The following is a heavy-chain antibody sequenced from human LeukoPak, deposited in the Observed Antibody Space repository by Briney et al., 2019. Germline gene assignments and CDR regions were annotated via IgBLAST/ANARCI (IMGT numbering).Heavy chain of an antibody. CDR1: GYIFANDW. D-gene: IGHD7-27*01. V-gene: IGHV5-51*01. Sequence: GESLKISCQGSGYIFANDWINWVRQMPGKGQEWMGIIYPGDSDTRYSPSFKGQVTISDDKSISTAYLQWSSLKASDTAMYYCARLNWGAFDIWGQGTMVTVSS. CDR2: IYPGDSDT. J-gene: IGHJ3*02. CDR3: ARLNWGAFDI.